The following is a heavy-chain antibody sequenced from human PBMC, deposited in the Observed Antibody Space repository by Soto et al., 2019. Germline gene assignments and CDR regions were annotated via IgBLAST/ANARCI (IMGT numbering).Heavy chain of an antibody. CDR1: GFSFSTYA. Sequence: GGSLRLSCAASGFSFSTYAMGWVRQAPGKGLEWVSAISGSGSATYYADPVKGRFTISRDNSKDTLYLQMNSLRAEDTAVYYCAKELPQWKGFDYWGQGTLVTVSS. CDR2: ISGSGSAT. D-gene: IGHD6-19*01. J-gene: IGHJ4*02. V-gene: IGHV3-23*01. CDR3: AKELPQWKGFDY.